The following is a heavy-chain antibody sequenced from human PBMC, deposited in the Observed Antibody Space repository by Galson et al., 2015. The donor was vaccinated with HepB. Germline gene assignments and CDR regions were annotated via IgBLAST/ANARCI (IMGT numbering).Heavy chain of an antibody. J-gene: IGHJ4*02. V-gene: IGHV1-2*06. Sequence: SVKVSCKASGYTFTGYYMHWVRQAPGQGLEWMGRINPNSGGTNYAQKLQGRVTMTRDTSISTAYMELSRLRSDDTAVYYCARWGRGTICGGDHYRFDYWGQGTLVTVSS. CDR2: INPNSGGT. D-gene: IGHD3-3*01. CDR3: ARWGRGTICGGDHYRFDY. CDR1: GYTFTGYY.